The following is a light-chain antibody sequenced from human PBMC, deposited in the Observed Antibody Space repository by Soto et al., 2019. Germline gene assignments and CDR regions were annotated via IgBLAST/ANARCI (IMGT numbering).Light chain of an antibody. V-gene: IGLV2-8*01. Sequence: QSALTQPPSASGSPGQSVTISCTGTSSDVGGYNYVSWYQQHPGKAPKLMIYEVSTRPSGVPDRFSGSKSGNTASLTVSGLEAEDEADYYCSAYAGSNKVFGGGTKLTVL. CDR2: EVS. CDR3: SAYAGSNKV. CDR1: SSDVGGYNY. J-gene: IGLJ2*01.